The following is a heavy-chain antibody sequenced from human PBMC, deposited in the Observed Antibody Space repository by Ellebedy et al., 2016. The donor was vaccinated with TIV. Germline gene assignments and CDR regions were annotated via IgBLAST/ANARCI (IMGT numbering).Heavy chain of an antibody. CDR3: LTVVRGYFDY. D-gene: IGHD4-23*01. Sequence: SETLSLTXTVSGGSISSSSYYWGWIRQPPGKGLEWIGSIYYSGSTYYNPSLKSRVTISVDTSKNQFSLKLSSVTAADTAVYYCLTVVRGYFDYWGQGTLVTVSS. CDR2: IYYSGST. J-gene: IGHJ4*02. CDR1: GGSISSSSYY. V-gene: IGHV4-39*07.